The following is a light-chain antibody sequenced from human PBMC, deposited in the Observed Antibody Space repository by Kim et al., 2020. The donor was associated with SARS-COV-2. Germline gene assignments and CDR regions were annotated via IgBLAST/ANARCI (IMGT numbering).Light chain of an antibody. CDR3: QAWDSSTHNYV. J-gene: IGLJ1*01. V-gene: IGLV3-1*01. CDR1: KLGDKY. CDR2: QDN. Sequence: SYELTQPPSVSVSPGQTASITCSGYKLGDKYVSWYQQKLGQSPAVVIYQDNQRPSGIFERFSGSNSGNTATLTISGTQAMDEADYYCQAWDSSTHNYVFG.